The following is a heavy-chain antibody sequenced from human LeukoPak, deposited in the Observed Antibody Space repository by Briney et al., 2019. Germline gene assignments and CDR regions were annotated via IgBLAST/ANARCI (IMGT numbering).Heavy chain of an antibody. V-gene: IGHV4-61*01. Sequence: PSETLSLTCTVSGYSISSGYYWGWIRQPPGKGLEWIGYIYYSGSTNYNPSLKSRVTISVDTSKNQFSLKLSSVTAADTAVYYCARDGSPPHYYCYMDVWGKGTTVTISS. CDR1: GYSISSGYY. D-gene: IGHD1-26*01. J-gene: IGHJ6*03. CDR2: IYYSGST. CDR3: ARDGSPPHYYCYMDV.